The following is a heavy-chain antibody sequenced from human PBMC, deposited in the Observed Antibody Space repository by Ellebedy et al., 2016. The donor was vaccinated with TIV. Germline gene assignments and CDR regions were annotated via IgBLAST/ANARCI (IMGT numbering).Heavy chain of an antibody. CDR3: ARGGATSSRYWRN. CDR1: EFAFETDW. D-gene: IGHD2-2*01. J-gene: IGHJ4*02. Sequence: GESLKISCAASEFAFETDWMTWVRQAPGKGLEWVAHINQEGSDKSYVDSVKGRFTIFRDNAKSSLYLQMNSLRAEDTAVYYCARGGATSSRYWRNWGQGALVTVSS. CDR2: INQEGSDK. V-gene: IGHV3-7*01.